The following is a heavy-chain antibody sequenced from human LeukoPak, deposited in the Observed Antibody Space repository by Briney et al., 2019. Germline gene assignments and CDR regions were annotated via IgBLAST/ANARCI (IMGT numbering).Heavy chain of an antibody. D-gene: IGHD3-22*01. CDR2: INPNSGGT. V-gene: IGHV1-2*04. Sequence: ASVKVSCKASGYTFTGYYMHWVRQAPGQGLEWMGWINPNSGGTNYAQKFQGWVTMTRDTSISTAYMELSRLRSDDTAVYYCARGYYDSSGYYYPVDAFDIWGQGTMVTVSS. J-gene: IGHJ3*02. CDR3: ARGYYDSSGYYYPVDAFDI. CDR1: GYTFTGYY.